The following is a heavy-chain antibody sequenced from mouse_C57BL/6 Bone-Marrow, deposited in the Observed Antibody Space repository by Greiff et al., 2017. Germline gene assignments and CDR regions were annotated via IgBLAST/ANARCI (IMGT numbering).Heavy chain of an antibody. Sequence: VQLQQPGAELVKPGASVKLSCKASGYTFTSYWMHWVKQRPGPGLEWIGMIHPNSGSTNYNEKFKSKATLTVDKSSSTAYMQLSSLTSEDSAVYYCARLLLRPHWYFDVWGTGTTVTVSS. CDR3: ARLLLRPHWYFDV. D-gene: IGHD1-1*01. CDR2: IHPNSGST. J-gene: IGHJ1*03. CDR1: GYTFTSYW. V-gene: IGHV1-64*01.